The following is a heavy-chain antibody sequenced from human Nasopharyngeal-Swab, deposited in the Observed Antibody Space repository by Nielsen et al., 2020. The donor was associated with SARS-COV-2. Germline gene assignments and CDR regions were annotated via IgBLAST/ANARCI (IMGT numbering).Heavy chain of an antibody. D-gene: IGHD5/OR15-5a*01. CDR1: SGSISSSSYY. CDR2: IYYSGST. V-gene: IGHV4-39*01. CDR3: ARITPSTHNLDY. Sequence: GSLGLSCTVSSGSISSSSYYWGWIRQPPGKGLEWIGSIYYSGSTYYNPSLKSRVTISVDTSKNQFSLKLNSVTAADTAVYYCARITPSTHNLDYWGQGILVTVSS. J-gene: IGHJ4*02.